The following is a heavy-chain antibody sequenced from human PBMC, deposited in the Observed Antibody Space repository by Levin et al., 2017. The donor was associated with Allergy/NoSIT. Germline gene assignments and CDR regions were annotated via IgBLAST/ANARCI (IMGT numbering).Heavy chain of an antibody. J-gene: IGHJ3*02. CDR1: GFTFDDYA. D-gene: IGHD4-17*01. Sequence: SLKISCAASGFTFDDYAMHWVRQAPGKGLEWVSGISWNSGSIGYADSVKGRFTISRDNAKNSLYLQMNSLRAEDTALYYCAKDMDGVRGAFDIWGQGTMVTVSS. CDR2: ISWNSGSI. V-gene: IGHV3-9*01. CDR3: AKDMDGVRGAFDI.